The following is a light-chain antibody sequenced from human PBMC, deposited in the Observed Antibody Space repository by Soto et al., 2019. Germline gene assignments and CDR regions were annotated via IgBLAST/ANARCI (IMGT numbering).Light chain of an antibody. J-gene: IGKJ4*01. V-gene: IGKV3-20*01. CDR2: ATS. CDR3: QQFGGSPPRLT. Sequence: EIVLTQSPGTLSLSPGERATLSCRASQSVSSSYLAWYQQKPGQAPRLLIYATSSRVTGVPDRFSGSGSGTDFTLTINRLEPDDFAVYYCQQFGGSPPRLTFGGGTKVEIK. CDR1: QSVSSSY.